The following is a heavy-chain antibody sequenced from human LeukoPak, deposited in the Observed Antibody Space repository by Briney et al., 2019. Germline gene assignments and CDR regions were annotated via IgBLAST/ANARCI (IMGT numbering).Heavy chain of an antibody. CDR3: XXXXXXXXXXXXXXFRYYYYGMDV. V-gene: IGHV3-23*01. J-gene: IGHJ6*02. Sequence: PGRSLRLSCAASGFTFSSYAMSWVRQAPGKGLEWVSAISGSGGSTYYADSVKGRFTISRDNSKNTLYLQMNSLRAEDTAVYYXXXXXXXXXXXXXXXFRYYYYGMDVWGQGTTVTVSS. CDR2: ISGSGGST. D-gene: IGHD2-21*01. CDR1: GFTFSSYA.